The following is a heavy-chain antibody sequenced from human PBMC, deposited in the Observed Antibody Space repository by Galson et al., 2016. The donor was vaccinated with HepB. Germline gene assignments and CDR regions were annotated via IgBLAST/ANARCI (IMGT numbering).Heavy chain of an antibody. V-gene: IGHV3-30*18. CDR1: GFSFSNYG. D-gene: IGHD2-21*01. CDR2: ISYEGSNK. J-gene: IGHJ6*03. CDR3: AKNVVQNYYYYYYMDV. Sequence: SLRLSCAASGFSFSNYGMHWVRQAPGKGLEWVTFISYEGSNKYYADSVKGRFTISRDNSQNTLYLQMNSLRAEDTAVYYCAKNVVQNYYYYYYMDVWGKGTTVTVFS.